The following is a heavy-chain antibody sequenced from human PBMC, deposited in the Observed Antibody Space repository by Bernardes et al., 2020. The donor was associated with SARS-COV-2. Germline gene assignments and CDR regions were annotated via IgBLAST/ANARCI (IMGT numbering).Heavy chain of an antibody. Sequence: ASVKVSCKASGYTFNTYGISWVRQAPGQGLEWMGWISGYNDNTNYAEKFQGRVIMTTDTSTRTASLELRSLRSDDTAVYSCARDLGIAAARGELGGFYYYGMDVWGQGTTVTVSS. V-gene: IGHV1-18*01. CDR2: ISGYNDNT. CDR3: ARDLGIAAARGELGGFYYYGMDV. CDR1: GYTFNTYG. D-gene: IGHD6-13*01. J-gene: IGHJ6*02.